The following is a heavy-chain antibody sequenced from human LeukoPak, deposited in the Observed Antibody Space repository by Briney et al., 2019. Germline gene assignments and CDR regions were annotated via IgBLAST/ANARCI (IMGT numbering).Heavy chain of an antibody. V-gene: IGHV4-34*01. CDR1: GGSFSGYY. Sequence: KPSETLSLTCAVYGGSFSGYYWSWIRQPPGKGLEWIGESTHSGSASSNPSLKSRVTISLDTSKNQFSLKLSSVSAADTAVYYCARGGVQLPPYYFDYWGQGTLVTVSS. CDR2: STHSGSA. J-gene: IGHJ4*02. CDR3: ARGGVQLPPYYFDY. D-gene: IGHD5-18*01.